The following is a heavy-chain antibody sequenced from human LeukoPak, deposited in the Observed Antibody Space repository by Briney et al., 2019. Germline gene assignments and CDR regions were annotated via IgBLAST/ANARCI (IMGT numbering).Heavy chain of an antibody. J-gene: IGHJ4*02. D-gene: IGHD3-22*01. Sequence: GGSLRLSCAAFGFTFSSYDMHWVRQAPGKGLEWVAGISYNGSTKFYTNSVKGRFTISRDKSKNTLYLQMNSLRHEDTAVYYCARDRGRYYDSRGFYWGYYFDSWGQGILVTVST. V-gene: IGHV3-30-3*01. CDR3: ARDRGRYYDSRGFYWGYYFDS. CDR2: ISYNGSTK. CDR1: GFTFSSYD.